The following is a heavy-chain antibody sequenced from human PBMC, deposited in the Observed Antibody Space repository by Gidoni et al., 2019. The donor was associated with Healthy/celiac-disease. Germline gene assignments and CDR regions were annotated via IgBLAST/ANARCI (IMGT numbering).Heavy chain of an antibody. D-gene: IGHD6-13*01. CDR3: ARDSSSWSGGFGY. V-gene: IGHV3-21*01. CDR1: GFTFSSYS. Sequence: EVQLVAPGGGLAKPGGSLRLSCAASGFTFSSYSMNWVRQAPGKGLEWVSSISSSSSYIYYADSVKGRFTISRDNAKNSLYLQMNSLRAEDTAVYYCARDSSSWSGGFGYWGQGTLVTVSS. CDR2: ISSSSSYI. J-gene: IGHJ4*02.